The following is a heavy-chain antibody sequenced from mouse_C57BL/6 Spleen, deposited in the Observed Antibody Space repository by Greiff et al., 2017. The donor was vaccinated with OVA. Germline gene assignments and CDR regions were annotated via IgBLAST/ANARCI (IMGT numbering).Heavy chain of an antibody. CDR1: GYTFTSYW. J-gene: IGHJ2*01. CDR3: ARNYSNYDFDY. D-gene: IGHD2-5*01. CDR2: IDPSDSYT. V-gene: IGHV1-69*01. Sequence: QVQLQQSGAELVMPGASVKLSCKASGYTFTSYWMHWVKQRPGQGLEWIGEIDPSDSYTNYNQKFKGKSTLTVDKSSSTAYMQLSSLTSEDSAVYYCARNYSNYDFDYWGQGTTLTVSS.